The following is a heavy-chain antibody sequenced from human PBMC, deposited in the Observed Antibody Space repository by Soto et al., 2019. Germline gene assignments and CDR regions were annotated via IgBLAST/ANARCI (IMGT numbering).Heavy chain of an antibody. Sequence: SETLSLTCTVSGYSISSGYYWGWIRQPPGKGLEWIGSIYHSGSTYYNPSLKSRVTISVDTSKNQFSLKLSSVTAADTAVYYCARVPYDSSGYNWFDPWGQGTLVTVSS. D-gene: IGHD3-22*01. CDR1: GYSISSGYY. CDR3: ARVPYDSSGYNWFDP. V-gene: IGHV4-38-2*02. CDR2: IYHSGST. J-gene: IGHJ5*02.